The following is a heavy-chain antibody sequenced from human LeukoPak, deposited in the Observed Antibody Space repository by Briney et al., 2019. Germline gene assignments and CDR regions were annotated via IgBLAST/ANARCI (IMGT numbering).Heavy chain of an antibody. CDR2: ISSSTDRI. J-gene: IGHJ6*02. V-gene: IGHV3-48*04. CDR3: ARGEVATTYYYGMDV. Sequence: PGGSLRLSCAASGFTFRSFSMNWVRQAAGKGLEWVSYISSSTDRIKYAESVKGRFTISRDNVKNSLFLQMNSLRAEDTAVYYCARGEVATTYYYGMDVWGQGTTVTVSS. D-gene: IGHD5-12*01. CDR1: GFTFRSFS.